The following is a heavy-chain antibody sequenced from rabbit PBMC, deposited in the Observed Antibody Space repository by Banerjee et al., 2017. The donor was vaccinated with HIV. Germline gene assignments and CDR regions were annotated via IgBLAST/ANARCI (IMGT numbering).Heavy chain of an antibody. J-gene: IGHJ6*01. Sequence: QEQLVESGGGLVQPGGSLKLSCKASGFDFSTYGVNWVRQAPGKGLEWIGYITYGGSASCAGGGMGRSPFPRHNAQNTLYLQLNSLTAADSATYFCARDGVYTGPDYDLWGQGTLVTVS. CDR3: ARDGVYTGPDYDL. CDR2: ITYGGSA. D-gene: IGHD2-1*01. CDR1: GFDFSTYG. V-gene: IGHV1S47*01.